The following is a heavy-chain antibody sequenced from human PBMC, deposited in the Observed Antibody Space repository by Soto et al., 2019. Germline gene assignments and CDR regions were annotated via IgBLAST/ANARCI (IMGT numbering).Heavy chain of an antibody. CDR3: ARVPQDDNCCGVDY. V-gene: IGHV1-3*01. J-gene: IGHJ4*02. Sequence: GASVKVSCKASGYTFTNYAIHWVRQAPGQRPEWMGWINAGNDNTKYSQKFQGRVTITSDTSASTAYMELSSLRSEDTAVYYCARVPQDDNCCGVDYWGQGTLVTVSS. D-gene: IGHD1-1*01. CDR1: GYTFTNYA. CDR2: INAGNDNT.